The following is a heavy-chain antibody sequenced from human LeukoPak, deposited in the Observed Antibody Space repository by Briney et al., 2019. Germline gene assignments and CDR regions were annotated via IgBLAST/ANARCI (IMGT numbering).Heavy chain of an antibody. CDR3: ARDKYDWNDVGYSMDA. CDR2: ISSSSSTI. CDR1: GFTFSSYA. V-gene: IGHV3-48*01. J-gene: IGHJ6*02. Sequence: GGSLRLSCAASGFTFSSYAMSWVRQAPGKGLEWVSYISSSSSTIYYADSVKGRFTISRDNAKNSLYLQMNSLRAEDTAVYYCARDKYDWNDVGYSMDAWGQGTTVTVSS. D-gene: IGHD1-1*01.